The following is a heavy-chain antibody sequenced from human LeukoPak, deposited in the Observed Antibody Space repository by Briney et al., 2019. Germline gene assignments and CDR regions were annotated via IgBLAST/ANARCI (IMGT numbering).Heavy chain of an antibody. V-gene: IGHV3-49*04. D-gene: IGHD3-10*01. CDR3: TRVRSGNDFDY. CDR1: GFTFGDHA. Sequence: GGSLRLSCSASGFTFGDHAMSWVRQAPGKGLEWVGFIRSIGNGGTTEYAASVEGRFSLSRDDSKSFVYLQMSSLKAEDTAVYYCTRVRSGNDFDYWGQGTLVTVSS. J-gene: IGHJ4*02. CDR2: IRSIGNGGTT.